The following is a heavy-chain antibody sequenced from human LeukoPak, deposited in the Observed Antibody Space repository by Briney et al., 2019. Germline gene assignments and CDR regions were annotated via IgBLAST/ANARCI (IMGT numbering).Heavy chain of an antibody. D-gene: IGHD4-17*01. CDR1: GFTFSSYG. J-gene: IGHJ6*03. Sequence: GGSLRLSFAGYGFTFSSYGLSWVRQAPGKGLEWVSAISGSGGSTYDAASVKGRLTIFRANSKNTLFLQMNSLGAEDTAVYYCARAIGNGDYTFYYYMDVWGTGTTVTVSS. CDR3: ARAIGNGDYTFYYYMDV. CDR2: ISGSGGST. V-gene: IGHV3-23*01.